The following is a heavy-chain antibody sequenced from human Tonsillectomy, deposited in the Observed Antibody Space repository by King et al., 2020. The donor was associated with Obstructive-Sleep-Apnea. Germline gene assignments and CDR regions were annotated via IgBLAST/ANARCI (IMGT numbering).Heavy chain of an antibody. CDR3: AKGDYGDSPFDY. D-gene: IGHD4-17*01. J-gene: IGHJ4*02. CDR1: GFTFNDYA. Sequence: QLVQSGGGLVQTGRSLRLSCAASGFTFNDYAMHWVRQAPGKGLEWVSAISWNSGSIGYADSVKGRFTISRDNAKNSLYLQMNSLRAEDTALYYCAKGDYGDSPFDYWGQGTLVTVSS. V-gene: IGHV3-9*01. CDR2: ISWNSGSI.